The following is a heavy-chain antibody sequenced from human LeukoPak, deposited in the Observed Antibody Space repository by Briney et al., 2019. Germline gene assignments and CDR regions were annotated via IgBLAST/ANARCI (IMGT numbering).Heavy chain of an antibody. Sequence: GGSLRLSCATSGFTFSSHCMHWVRQLPGKGLVCVSVICGDGSVTNYVDSVKGRFTISRDNAKNTLYLQMNSLRVEDTAIYYCVRGYYYDSSGPAYWGQGTLVTVSS. CDR1: GFTFSSHC. D-gene: IGHD3-22*01. CDR3: VRGYYYDSSGPAY. CDR2: ICGDGSVT. J-gene: IGHJ4*02. V-gene: IGHV3-74*01.